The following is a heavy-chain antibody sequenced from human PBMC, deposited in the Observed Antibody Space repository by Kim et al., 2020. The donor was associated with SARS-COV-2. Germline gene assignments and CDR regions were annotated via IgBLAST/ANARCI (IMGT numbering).Heavy chain of an antibody. V-gene: IGHV3-7*01. CDR3: AGSVFGDNY. Sequence: GSESYYVDSGKGRLTISRDNAKNPLYLQMNSLRVEDMAVYYCAGSVFGDNYWGQGTLVSVSS. D-gene: IGHD3-10*02. J-gene: IGHJ4*02. CDR2: GSES.